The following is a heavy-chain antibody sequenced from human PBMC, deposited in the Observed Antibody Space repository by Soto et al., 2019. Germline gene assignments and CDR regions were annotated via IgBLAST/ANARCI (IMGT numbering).Heavy chain of an antibody. D-gene: IGHD3-22*01. J-gene: IGHJ3*02. Sequence: ASVKVSCKASGYTFTSYDINWVRQATGQRLEWMGWMNPNSGNTGYAQKFQGRVTMTRNTSISTAYMELSSLRSEDTAVYYCARDCYDSSGYDAFDIWGQGTMVTVSS. CDR1: GYTFTSYD. V-gene: IGHV1-8*01. CDR3: ARDCYDSSGYDAFDI. CDR2: MNPNSGNT.